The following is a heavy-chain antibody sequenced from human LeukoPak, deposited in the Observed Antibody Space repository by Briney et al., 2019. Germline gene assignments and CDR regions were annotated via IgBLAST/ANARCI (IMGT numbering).Heavy chain of an antibody. V-gene: IGHV3-9*01. J-gene: IGHJ4*02. CDR1: GFTFDDYA. CDR3: AKLSAGSENDY. Sequence: GGSLRLSCVASGFTFDDYAMHWVRQVPGKGPEWVAGINWNSGSIDYADSVKGRFTISRDNAKNYLYLQMNSLRSEDTALYYCAKLSAGSENDYWGQGTLVTVSS. CDR2: INWNSGSI. D-gene: IGHD3-10*01.